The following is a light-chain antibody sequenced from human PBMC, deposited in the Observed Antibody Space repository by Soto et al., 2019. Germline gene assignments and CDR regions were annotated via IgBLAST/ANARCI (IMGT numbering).Light chain of an antibody. CDR3: QRYGSSAPWM. V-gene: IGKV3-20*01. CDR2: GAS. J-gene: IGKJ1*01. Sequence: EIVLTQSPGTLSLSPGERATLSCRASQSVSSSYLAWYQQKPGQAPRLLIYGASSRATGIPDRFSGSGSGTDFTLTISRLEPEDFAVYYCQRYGSSAPWMFGQGTKVEIK. CDR1: QSVSSSY.